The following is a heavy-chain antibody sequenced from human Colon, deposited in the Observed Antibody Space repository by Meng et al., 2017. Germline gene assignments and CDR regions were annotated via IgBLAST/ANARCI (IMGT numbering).Heavy chain of an antibody. CDR3: ARDWGCKAGRNYYFYYGMDV. CDR2: IWYDGSNK. D-gene: IGHD6-13*01. J-gene: IGHJ6*02. CDR1: GFTFSSYG. V-gene: IGHV3-33*01. Sequence: GESLKISCAASGFTFSSYGMHWVRQAPGKGLEWVVVIWYDGSNKYYADSVKGRFTISRDNSKNTLFLQMNSLRAEDTAVYYCARDWGCKAGRNYYFYYGMDVWGQGTTVTVSS.